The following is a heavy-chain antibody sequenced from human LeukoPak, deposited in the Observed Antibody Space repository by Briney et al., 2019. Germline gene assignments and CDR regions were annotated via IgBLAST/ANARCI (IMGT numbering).Heavy chain of an antibody. CDR1: GYTFNSYG. J-gene: IGHJ4*02. CDR3: ARAPNYSGSGSPLWDC. Sequence: ASVKVSCKASGYTFNSYGISWVRQAPGQGLEWMGWISAYNGNTRDAQKLQGRVTMTTDTSTSAAYLELRSLRSDDTAVYYCARAPNYSGSGSPLWDCWGQGTLVTVSS. CDR2: ISAYNGNT. D-gene: IGHD3-10*01. V-gene: IGHV1-18*01.